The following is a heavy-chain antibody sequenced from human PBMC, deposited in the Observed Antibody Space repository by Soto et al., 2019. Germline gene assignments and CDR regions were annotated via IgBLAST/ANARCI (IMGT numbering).Heavy chain of an antibody. J-gene: IGHJ4*02. CDR1: GFTFSSYA. Sequence: DVQLLESGGGLVQPEGSLRLSCAASGFTFSSYAMGWVRQGPGKGLEWVAVVSIGGSTHYADSVRGRFTISRDNSKNTLALQINRLEGEGKAVYFCAEGRCSGGQFDYWGQGALVTVSS. V-gene: IGHV3-23*01. CDR2: VSIGGST. CDR3: AEGRCSGGQFDY. D-gene: IGHD2-8*02.